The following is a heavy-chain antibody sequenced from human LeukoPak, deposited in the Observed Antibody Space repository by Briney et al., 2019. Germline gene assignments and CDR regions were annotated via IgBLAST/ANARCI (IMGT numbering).Heavy chain of an antibody. J-gene: IGHJ4*02. CDR1: GYTFTSYG. CDR2: ISPYNGNT. D-gene: IGHD2-8*01. V-gene: IGHV1-18*01. CDR3: ARDQAATNLQVRFCLE. Sequence: ASVKVSCKASGYTFTSYGISWVRQAPGQGLEWMGWISPYNGNTNFAQKLQGRVTMTTDTSTSTAYMDLSSLRSDEPAVYFCARDQAATNLQVRFCLEGGQGTLVTLP.